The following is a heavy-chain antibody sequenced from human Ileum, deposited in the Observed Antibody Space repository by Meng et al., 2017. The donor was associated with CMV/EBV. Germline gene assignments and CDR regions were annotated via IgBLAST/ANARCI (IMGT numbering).Heavy chain of an antibody. J-gene: IGHJ3*02. CDR1: GIFSTYT. CDR2: ISSSSRYI. CDR3: ARDRRGDFVVVSVDYLDGCDI. Sequence: GEALKISCAASGIFSTYTVNWVRQAPGKGLEGGSSISSSSRYIYYADSVKGRFTISRDNAENSLFLQMNSLRVEDTAVYYCARDRRGDFVVVSVDYLDGCDIWGQGTMVTVSS. V-gene: IGHV3-21*01. D-gene: IGHD2-2*01.